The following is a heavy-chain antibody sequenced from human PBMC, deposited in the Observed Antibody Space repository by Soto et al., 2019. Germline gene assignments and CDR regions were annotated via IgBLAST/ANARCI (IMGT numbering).Heavy chain of an antibody. V-gene: IGHV4-61*01. Sequence: SETLSLTCTVSGGSVSSGSYYWSWIRQPPGKGLEWIGYIYYSGSTNYNPSLKSRVTISVDTSKNQFSLKLSSVTAADTAVYYCARVYYGFWSGYPPDWFDPWGQGTLVTVSS. CDR1: GGSVSSGSYY. J-gene: IGHJ5*02. D-gene: IGHD3-3*01. CDR3: ARVYYGFWSGYPPDWFDP. CDR2: IYYSGST.